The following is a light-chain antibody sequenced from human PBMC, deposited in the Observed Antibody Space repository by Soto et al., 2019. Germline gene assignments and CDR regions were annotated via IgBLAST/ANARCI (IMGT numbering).Light chain of an antibody. Sequence: DIQMTQSPSTLSASVGDRVTITCRASQTISNWLAWYQQKTGKAPTLLIYDASTLERGVPSRFSGAGSGTEFTLSIDSLQPDDFATYYCQQYHTSSITFGQGTRLEI. CDR1: QTISNW. CDR2: DAS. CDR3: QQYHTSSIT. J-gene: IGKJ5*01. V-gene: IGKV1-5*01.